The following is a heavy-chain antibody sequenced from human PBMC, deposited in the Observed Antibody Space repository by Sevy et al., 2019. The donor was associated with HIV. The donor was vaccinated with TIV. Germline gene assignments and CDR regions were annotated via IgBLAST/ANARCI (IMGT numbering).Heavy chain of an antibody. V-gene: IGHV3-21*01. CDR2: ISSSSSYI. Sequence: GKGLEWVSSISSSSSYIYYADSVKGRFTISXDNAKNSLYLQMNSLRAEDTAVYYCARDSFDAFDIWGQGTMVTVSS. J-gene: IGHJ3*02. CDR3: ARDSFDAFDI.